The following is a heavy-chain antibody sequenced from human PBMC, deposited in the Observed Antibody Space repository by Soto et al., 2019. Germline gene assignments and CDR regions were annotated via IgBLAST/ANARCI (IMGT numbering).Heavy chain of an antibody. D-gene: IGHD3-10*01. CDR1: GGSISSYY. V-gene: IGHV4-59*01. CDR2: IYNSGTT. J-gene: IGHJ4*02. Sequence: PETLSLTCTVSGGSISSYYWSWIRQPPRKGLEWIGYIYNSGTTNYNPSLKSRVTISGDTSKNQFSLKLMSVTAADTAVYYCAREGSGRPATDWGQGTLVTVSS. CDR3: AREGSGRPATD.